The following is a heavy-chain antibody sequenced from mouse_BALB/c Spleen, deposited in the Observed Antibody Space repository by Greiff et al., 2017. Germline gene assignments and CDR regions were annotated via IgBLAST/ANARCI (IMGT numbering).Heavy chain of an antibody. CDR3: ARGDDGAWFAY. CDR1: GYTFTDYN. Sequence: EVKLVESGPELVKPGASVKISCKASGYTFTDYNMHWVKQSHGKSLEWIGYIYPYNGGTGYNQKFKSKATLTVDNSSSTAYMELRSLTSEDSAVYYYARGDDGAWFAYWGQGTLVTVSA. V-gene: IGHV1S29*02. J-gene: IGHJ3*01. CDR2: IYPYNGGT. D-gene: IGHD2-12*01.